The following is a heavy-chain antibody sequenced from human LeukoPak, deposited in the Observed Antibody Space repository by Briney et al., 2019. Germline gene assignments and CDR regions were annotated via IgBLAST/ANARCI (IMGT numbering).Heavy chain of an antibody. V-gene: IGHV3-21*04. CDR3: AKDPKMTTVTTFDY. Sequence: GGSLRLSCAASGFTFSSYSMTWVRQAPGKGLEWVSSISSSSSYIYYADSVKGRFTISRDNSKNTLYLQMNSLRAEDTAVYYCAKDPKMTTVTTFDYWGQGTLVTVSS. CDR1: GFTFSSYS. J-gene: IGHJ4*02. D-gene: IGHD4-11*01. CDR2: ISSSSSYI.